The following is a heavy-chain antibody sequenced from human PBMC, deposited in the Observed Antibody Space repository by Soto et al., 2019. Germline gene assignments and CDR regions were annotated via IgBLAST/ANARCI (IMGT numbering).Heavy chain of an antibody. J-gene: IGHJ5*02. V-gene: IGHV3-21*01. Sequence: VGSLRLSCVASGFTFSNYNMNWVRQAPGKGLEWVSHISGTSVYIHYADSVKGRFTISRDNAKNSVYLQTDSLRVEDTAVYYCAREGALKPFSSWGQGALVTVSS. CDR3: AREGALKPFSS. CDR1: GFTFSNYN. CDR2: ISGTSVYI.